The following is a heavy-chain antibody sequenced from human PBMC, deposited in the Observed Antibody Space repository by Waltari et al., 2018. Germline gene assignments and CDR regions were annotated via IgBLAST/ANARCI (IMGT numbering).Heavy chain of an antibody. CDR2: IYYNGST. J-gene: IGHJ5*02. D-gene: IGHD1-26*01. CDR1: GDSINRSKYY. Sequence: QLHLQESGPGLVKPSETLSLTCSVSGDSINRSKYYWAWIRQPPGKGLESIGSIYYNGSTYHNPSLKSRVTRSVDTSKNEFYLKLKSVTAADTATYYCARLTVVGATRWFEPWGQGTQVTVSS. V-gene: IGHV4-39*01. CDR3: ARLTVVGATRWFEP.